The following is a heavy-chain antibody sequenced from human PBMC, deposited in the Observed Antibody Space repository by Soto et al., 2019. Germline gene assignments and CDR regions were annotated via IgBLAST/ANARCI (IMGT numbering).Heavy chain of an antibody. CDR1: GFTFSSYS. CDR3: ARRPSAAAPLSDWYFDL. V-gene: IGHV3-48*02. J-gene: IGHJ2*01. Sequence: PGGSLRLSCTASGFTFSSYSMNWVRQAPGKGLEWVSYISSGSYNIYYADSVKGRFTISRDNAKDSLYLQMSSLRDDDTAVYYCARRPSAAAPLSDWYFDLWGRGTLVTVSS. D-gene: IGHD2-2*01. CDR2: ISSGSYNI.